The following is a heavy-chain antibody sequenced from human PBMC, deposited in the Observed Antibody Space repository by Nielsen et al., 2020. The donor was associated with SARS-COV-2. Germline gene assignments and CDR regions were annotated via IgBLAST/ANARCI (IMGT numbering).Heavy chain of an antibody. J-gene: IGHJ4*02. CDR3: AKDMGY. CDR2: ISGNSGSI. Sequence: GGFLRLSCAASGLTFEDYAMRWVRQAPGKGLEWVSGISGNSGSIGYADSVKGRFTISRDNAKNSLYLQMNSLRAEDTALYYCAKDMGYWGQGTLVTVSS. V-gene: IGHV3-9*01. CDR1: GLTFEDYA.